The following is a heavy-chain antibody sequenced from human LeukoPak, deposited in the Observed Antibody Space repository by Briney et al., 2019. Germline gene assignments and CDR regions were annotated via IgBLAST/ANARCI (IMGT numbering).Heavy chain of an antibody. Sequence: GGSLRLSCAASEFTFSSYAMSWVRQAPGKGLQWVSAVSASGGSTYYADSVKGRFTISRDNSKNTLYLQMNSLRAEDTAVYYCARDARIQLWFWFDPWGQGTLVTVSS. CDR2: VSASGGST. J-gene: IGHJ5*02. V-gene: IGHV3-23*01. D-gene: IGHD5-18*01. CDR3: ARDARIQLWFWFDP. CDR1: EFTFSSYA.